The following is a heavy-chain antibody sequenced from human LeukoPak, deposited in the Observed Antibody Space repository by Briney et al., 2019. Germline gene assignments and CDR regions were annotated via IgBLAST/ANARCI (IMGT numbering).Heavy chain of an antibody. J-gene: IGHJ3*02. CDR3: ARDMDEQWLVREGDAFDI. D-gene: IGHD6-19*01. CDR2: ISAYNGNT. V-gene: IGHV1-18*01. Sequence: GSVKVSCKASGYTFTSYGISWVRQAPGQGLEWMGWISAYNGNTNYAQKLQGRVTMTTDTPTSTAYMELRSLRSDDTAVYYCARDMDEQWLVREGDAFDIWGQGTMVTVSS. CDR1: GYTFTSYG.